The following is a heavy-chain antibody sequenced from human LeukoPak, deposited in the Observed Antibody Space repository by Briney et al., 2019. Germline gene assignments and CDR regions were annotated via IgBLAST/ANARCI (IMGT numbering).Heavy chain of an antibody. CDR3: ARDQVASYGSGSGWFDP. J-gene: IGHJ5*02. V-gene: IGHV4-4*07. CDR1: GGSISSYY. CDR2: IFTTGST. Sequence: PSETLSLTCSVSGGSISSYYWSWIRQPAGKGLEWIGRIFTTGSTNYNPSLKSRVTISVDKSKNLCSLKLSSVTAADTAVYYCARDQVASYGSGSGWFDPWSQGTLVTVSS. D-gene: IGHD3-10*01.